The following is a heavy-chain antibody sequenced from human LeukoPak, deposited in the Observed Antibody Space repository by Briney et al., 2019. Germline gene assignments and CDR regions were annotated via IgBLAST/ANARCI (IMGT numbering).Heavy chain of an antibody. CDR1: GGSISSSSYH. CDR2: IYYSGST. J-gene: IGHJ1*01. CDR3: ARHFKRSSGWFAEYFQH. D-gene: IGHD6-19*01. V-gene: IGHV4-39*01. Sequence: SETLSLTCTVSGGSISSSSYHWGWIRQPPGKGLDWIGSIYYSGSTYYNPSLKSRVTISVDTSKNQFSLKLSSVTAADTAVYYCARHFKRSSGWFAEYFQHWGQGTLVTVSS.